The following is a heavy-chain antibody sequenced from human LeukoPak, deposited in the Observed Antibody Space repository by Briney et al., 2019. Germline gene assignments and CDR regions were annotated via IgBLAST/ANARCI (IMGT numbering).Heavy chain of an antibody. CDR3: ARADILTGYYLDY. V-gene: IGHV1-2*02. CDR1: GYTFTGYY. D-gene: IGHD3-9*01. Sequence: ASVKVSCKASGYTFTGYYMHWVRQAPGQRLEWMGWINPNSGGTNYAQKFQGRVTMTRDTSISTAYMELSRLRSDDTAVYYCARADILTGYYLDYWGQGTLVTVSS. J-gene: IGHJ4*02. CDR2: INPNSGGT.